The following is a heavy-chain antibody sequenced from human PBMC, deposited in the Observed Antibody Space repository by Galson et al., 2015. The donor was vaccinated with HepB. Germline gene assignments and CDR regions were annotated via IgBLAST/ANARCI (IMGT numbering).Heavy chain of an antibody. CDR1: GIIFSSYS. CDR3: AIAPWHYYGSGSVYYFDY. J-gene: IGHJ4*02. V-gene: IGHV3-48*01. D-gene: IGHD3-10*01. Sequence: SLRLSCAASGIIFSSYSMNWVRQAPGKGLEWVSYISSSSSTIYYTDSVKGRFTISRDNAKNSLYLQMNSLRAEDTAVYYCAIAPWHYYGSGSVYYFDYWGQGTLVTVSS. CDR2: ISSSSSTI.